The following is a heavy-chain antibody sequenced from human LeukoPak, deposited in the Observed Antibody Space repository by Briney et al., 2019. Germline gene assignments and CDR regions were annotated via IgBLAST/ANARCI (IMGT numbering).Heavy chain of an antibody. D-gene: IGHD3-10*01. CDR2: ISSSSSTI. J-gene: IGHJ4*02. CDR1: GFTFSSYG. V-gene: IGHV3-48*04. CDR3: AKALPRSGSYYNLFDY. Sequence: PGGSLRLSCAASGFTFSSYGMTWVRQAPGKGLEWVSYISSSSSTIYYADSVKGRFTISRDNAKKYLYLQMNSLRAEDMALYYCAKALPRSGSYYNLFDYWGQGTLVTVSS.